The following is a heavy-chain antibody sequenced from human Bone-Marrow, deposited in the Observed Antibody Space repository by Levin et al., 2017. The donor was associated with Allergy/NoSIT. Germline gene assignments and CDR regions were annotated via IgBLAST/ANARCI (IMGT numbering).Heavy chain of an antibody. J-gene: IGHJ4*02. CDR3: AREAISDRAFDY. CDR1: GFTVSSNY. V-gene: IGHV3-66*01. D-gene: IGHD3-3*02. CDR2: VYGAGRT. Sequence: PGGSLRLSCAASGFTVSSNYMSWVRQAPGKGLEWVSIVYGAGRTYYADSVKGRFTISRDNSKNTLYLQMNSLRAEDAAVYYCAREAISDRAFDYWGQGTPVTVSS.